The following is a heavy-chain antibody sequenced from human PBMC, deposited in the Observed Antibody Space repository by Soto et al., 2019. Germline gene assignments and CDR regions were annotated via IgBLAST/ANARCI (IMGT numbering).Heavy chain of an antibody. D-gene: IGHD2-2*01. J-gene: IGHJ4*02. CDR3: XSKVVVPAAGSLTDY. V-gene: IGHV3-48*01. CDR2: ISSSSSTI. CDR1: GFTFSSYS. Sequence: GGSLRLSCAASGFTFSSYSMNWVRQAPGKGLEWVSYISSSSSTIYYADSVXGXXXXXXXXXXXXXXXXXXXXXXXDXXXXXXXSKVVVPAAGSLTDYWGQGTLVTVSS.